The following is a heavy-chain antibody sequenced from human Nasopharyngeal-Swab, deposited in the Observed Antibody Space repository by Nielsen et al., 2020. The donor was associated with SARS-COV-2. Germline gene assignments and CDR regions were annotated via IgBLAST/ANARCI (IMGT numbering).Heavy chain of an antibody. Sequence: IRQPPGEGLEGGGFIRSKAYGGTTEYAASVKGRFTISRDDSKSIAYLQMNSLKTEDTAVYYCTSPGYCSSTSCYPDNWFDPWGQGTLVTVSS. CDR2: IRSKAYGGTT. D-gene: IGHD2-2*03. J-gene: IGHJ5*02. CDR3: TSPGYCSSTSCYPDNWFDP. V-gene: IGHV3-49*02.